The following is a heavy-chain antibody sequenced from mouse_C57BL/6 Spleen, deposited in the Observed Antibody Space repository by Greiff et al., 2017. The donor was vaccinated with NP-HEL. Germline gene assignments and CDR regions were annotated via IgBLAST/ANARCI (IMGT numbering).Heavy chain of an antibody. CDR3: ASAFYYGSSYGWFAY. CDR2: IDPSDSEP. D-gene: IGHD1-1*01. J-gene: IGHJ3*01. CDR1: GYTFTSYW. V-gene: IGHV1-52*01. Sequence: QVHVKQPGAELVRPGSSVKLSCKASGYTFTSYWMHWVKQRPIQGLEWIGNIDPSDSEPHYNQKFKDKATLTVDKSSSTAYMQLSSLTSEDSAVYYCASAFYYGSSYGWFAYWGQGTLVTVSA.